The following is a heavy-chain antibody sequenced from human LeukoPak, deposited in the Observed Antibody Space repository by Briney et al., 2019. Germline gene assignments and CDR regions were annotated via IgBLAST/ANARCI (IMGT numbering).Heavy chain of an antibody. Sequence: GGSLRLSCAASGFTFSDYYMSWIRQAPGKGLEWVSYISSGSTIYYADSVKGRFTISRDNAKNSLYLQMNSLRAEDTAVYYCARGRPAAMGVDYWGQGTLVTVSS. CDR2: ISSGSTI. J-gene: IGHJ4*02. D-gene: IGHD2-2*01. CDR3: ARGRPAAMGVDY. CDR1: GFTFSDYY. V-gene: IGHV3-11*01.